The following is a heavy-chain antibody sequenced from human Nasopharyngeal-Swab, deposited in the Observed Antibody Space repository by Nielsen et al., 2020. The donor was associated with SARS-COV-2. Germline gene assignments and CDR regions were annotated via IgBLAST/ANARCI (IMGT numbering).Heavy chain of an antibody. CDR1: GFTFNTYW. CDR3: TRDGGFREGDY. V-gene: IGHV3-74*01. CDR2: IDDDGRDT. D-gene: IGHD3-10*01. J-gene: IGHJ4*02. Sequence: GGSLRLSCAASGFTFNTYWMHWVRQAPGKGLVWVSRIDDDGRDTIYAASVKGRFTVSRDNAKNTLYLQMNSLRADDTAVYYCTRDGGFREGDYWGQGTLVTVSS.